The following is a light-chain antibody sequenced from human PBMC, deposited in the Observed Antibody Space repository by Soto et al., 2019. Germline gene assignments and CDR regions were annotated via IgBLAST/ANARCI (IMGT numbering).Light chain of an antibody. CDR3: AAWDDSLNGPHFV. J-gene: IGLJ1*01. CDR2: RNN. V-gene: IGLV1-47*01. Sequence: QSVLTQPPSASGTPGQGVTISCSGSTSNIGSNYVYWYQQLPGTAPKLLIYRNNQRPSGVPDRFSGSKSGTSASLAISGLRSDDEADYYCAAWDDSLNGPHFVFGSGTKVTVL. CDR1: TSNIGSNY.